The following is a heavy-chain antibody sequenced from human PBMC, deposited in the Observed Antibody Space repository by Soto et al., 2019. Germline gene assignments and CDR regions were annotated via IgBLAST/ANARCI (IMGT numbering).Heavy chain of an antibody. CDR1: GGTFSSYA. CDR3: AGSIAAAGYPADY. D-gene: IGHD6-13*01. CDR2: IIPIFGTA. Sequence: QVQLVQSGAEVKKPGSSVKVSCKASGGTFSSYAISWVRQAPGQGLEWMGGIIPIFGTANYAQKFQCRVTITADESTSTAYMELSSLRSEDTDVYYCAGSIAAAGYPADYWGQGTLVTVSS. J-gene: IGHJ4*02. V-gene: IGHV1-69*01.